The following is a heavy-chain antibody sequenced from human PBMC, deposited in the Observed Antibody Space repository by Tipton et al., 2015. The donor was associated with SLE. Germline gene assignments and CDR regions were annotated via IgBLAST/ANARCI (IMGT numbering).Heavy chain of an antibody. D-gene: IGHD3-3*01. J-gene: IGHJ5*02. CDR3: ARSAYYDFWSGSFLFDP. V-gene: IGHV4-34*01. CDR1: GGSFSDYY. CDR2: INHSGST. Sequence: TLSLTCAVYGGSFSDYYWSWIRQPPGKGLEWIGEINHSGSTNYNPSLKSRVTISVDTSKNQFSLKVNSVTAADTAVYYCARSAYYDFWSGSFLFDPWGQGTLVTVSS.